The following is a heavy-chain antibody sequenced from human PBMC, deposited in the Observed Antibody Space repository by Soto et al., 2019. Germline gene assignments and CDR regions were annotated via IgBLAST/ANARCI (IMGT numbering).Heavy chain of an antibody. D-gene: IGHD4-4*01. V-gene: IGHV1-2*02. CDR2: INPDSGGT. Sequence: ASVKVSCKASGYTFTDYDMHWVRQAPGQGLEWMGWINPDSGGTNYAQKFQGRVTMTRDTSISTAYMELSRLRSDDTAVYYCARGYPHYSNIDYWGQGTRVTVS. J-gene: IGHJ4*02. CDR1: GYTFTDYD. CDR3: ARGYPHYSNIDY.